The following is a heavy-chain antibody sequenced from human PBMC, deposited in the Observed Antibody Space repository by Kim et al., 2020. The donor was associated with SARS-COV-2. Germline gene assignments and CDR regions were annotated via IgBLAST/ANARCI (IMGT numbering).Heavy chain of an antibody. CDR2: INPNSGGT. Sequence: ASVKVSCKASGYTFTGYYMHWVRQAPGQGLEWMGWINPNSGGTNYAQKFQGWVTMTRDTSISTAYMELSRLRSDDTAVYYCARVLSDDVIDPPKDTDVPAAGGVYYGMDGWGQGTTVTVSS. J-gene: IGHJ6*02. CDR3: ARVLSDDVIDPPKDTDVPAAGGVYYGMDG. D-gene: IGHD2-2*01. CDR1: GYTFTGYY. V-gene: IGHV1-2*04.